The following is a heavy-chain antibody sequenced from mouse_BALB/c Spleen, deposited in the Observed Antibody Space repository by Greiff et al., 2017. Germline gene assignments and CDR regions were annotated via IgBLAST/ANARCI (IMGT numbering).Heavy chain of an antibody. V-gene: IGHV2-6-4*01. CDR1: GFSLSRYS. Sequence: VQRVESGPGLVAPSQSLSITCTVSGFSLSRYSVHWVRQPPGKGLEWLGMIWGGGSTDYNSALKSRLSISKDNSKSQVFLKMNSLQTDDTAMYYCATYYYGSSSFAYWGQGTLVTVSA. CDR3: ATYYYGSSSFAY. J-gene: IGHJ3*01. CDR2: IWGGGST. D-gene: IGHD1-1*01.